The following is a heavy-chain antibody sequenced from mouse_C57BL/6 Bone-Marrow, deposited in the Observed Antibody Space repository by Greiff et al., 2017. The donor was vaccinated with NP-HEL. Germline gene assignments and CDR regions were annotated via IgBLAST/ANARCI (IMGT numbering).Heavy chain of an antibody. CDR3: ARGDISMTTVVAPHFDY. CDR2: IDPNSGGT. D-gene: IGHD1-1*01. Sequence: QVQLQQPGAELVKPGASVKLSCKASGYTFTSYWMHWVKQRPGRGLEWIGRIDPNSGGTKYNEKFKSKATLTVDKPSSTAYMQLSSLTSEDSAVYYCARGDISMTTVVAPHFDYWGQGTTLTVSS. J-gene: IGHJ2*01. V-gene: IGHV1-72*01. CDR1: GYTFTSYW.